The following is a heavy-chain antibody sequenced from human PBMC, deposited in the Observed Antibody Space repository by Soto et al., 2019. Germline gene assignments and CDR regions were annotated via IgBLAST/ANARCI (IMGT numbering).Heavy chain of an antibody. CDR2: INHSGST. Sequence: QVQLQQWGAGLLKPSETLSLTCAVYGGSFSGYYWTWIRQPPGTGLEWIGEINHSGSTNYNPSLKSRVTISVDTSKHQFSLQLTSVTAEESAVYYCARDKITGLCDHWGQGTLVTVSS. CDR1: GGSFSGYY. CDR3: ARDKITGLCDH. V-gene: IGHV4-34*01. D-gene: IGHD2-8*02. J-gene: IGHJ4*02.